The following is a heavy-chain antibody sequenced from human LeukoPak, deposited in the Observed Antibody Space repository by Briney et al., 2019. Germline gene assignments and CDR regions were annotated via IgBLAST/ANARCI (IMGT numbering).Heavy chain of an antibody. CDR1: GGSFSGYY. CDR3: ARGGCSYGY. V-gene: IGHV4-34*01. Sequence: SETLSLTCAVYGGSFSGYYWSWIRQPPGKGLEWIGEINHSGSTNYNPSLKSRVTISVDTSKNQFSLKLSSVTAANTAVYYCARGGCSYGYWGQGTLVTVSS. J-gene: IGHJ4*02. CDR2: INHSGST. D-gene: IGHD5-18*01.